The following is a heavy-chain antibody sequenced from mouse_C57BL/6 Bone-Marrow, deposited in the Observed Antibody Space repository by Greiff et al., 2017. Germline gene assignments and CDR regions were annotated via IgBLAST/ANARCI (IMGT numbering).Heavy chain of an antibody. CDR1: GYTFTSYW. Sequence: QVQLQQPGAELVKPGASVKMSCKASGYTFTSYWITWVKHRPGHGLEWIGDIYPGSGSTNYNEKFKSKATLTVDTSSSTAYMQLSSLTSDDSAVYYCAREDDAMDYWGQGTSVTVSS. J-gene: IGHJ4*01. V-gene: IGHV1-55*01. CDR2: IYPGSGST. CDR3: AREDDAMDY.